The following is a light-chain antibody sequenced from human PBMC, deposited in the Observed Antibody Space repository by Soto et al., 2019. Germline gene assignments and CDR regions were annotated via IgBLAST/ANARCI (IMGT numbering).Light chain of an antibody. J-gene: IGKJ1*01. CDR3: QQYGSSPRT. CDR1: QSVSSSY. V-gene: IGKV3-20*01. Sequence: EIVLTQSPGTLSLSPGERATLSCRASQSVSSSYLAWYQQKPGQAPRLLIYGASSMATGIPDRFSGSGSGTDFTLTISRLEPEDCAVYYFQQYGSSPRTVGQGTKVYI. CDR2: GAS.